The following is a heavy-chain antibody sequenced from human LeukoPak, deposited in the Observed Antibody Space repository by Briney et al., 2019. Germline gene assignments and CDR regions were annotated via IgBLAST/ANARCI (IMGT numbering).Heavy chain of an antibody. D-gene: IGHD4-17*01. J-gene: IGHJ4*02. Sequence: SETLSLTCTVSGGSISSYYWSWLRQPPGKGLEWIGYIYYSGSTNYNPSLKSRVTISVDTSKNQFSLKLSSVTAADTAVYYCARGDDYGDYDYWGQGTLVTVSS. CDR1: GGSISSYY. V-gene: IGHV4-59*12. CDR3: ARGDDYGDYDY. CDR2: IYYSGST.